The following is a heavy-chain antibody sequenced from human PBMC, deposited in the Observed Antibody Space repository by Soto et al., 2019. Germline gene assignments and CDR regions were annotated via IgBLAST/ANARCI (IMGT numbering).Heavy chain of an antibody. D-gene: IGHD3-3*01. CDR1: GFTFSSYA. V-gene: IGHV3-23*01. Sequence: EVQLLESGGGLVQPGGSLRLSCAASGFTFSSYAMSWVRQAPGKGLEWVSAISGSGGSTYYADSVKGRFTISRDNSKNTLYLQMNILRAEDTAVYYCAKRSYDFWSGYPLYWGQGTLVTVSS. CDR2: ISGSGGST. CDR3: AKRSYDFWSGYPLY. J-gene: IGHJ4*02.